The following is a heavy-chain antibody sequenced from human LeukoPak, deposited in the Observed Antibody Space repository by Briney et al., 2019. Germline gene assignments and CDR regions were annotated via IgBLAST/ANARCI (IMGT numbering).Heavy chain of an antibody. CDR2: IYYSGSP. J-gene: IGHJ5*02. V-gene: IGHV4-59*01. Sequence: ETLSLTCTVSGGSISSYYWSWIRQPPGKGLEWIGYIYYSGSPNYNPSLKGQLTISVDTSKNQFSLQLSSVTAADTAVYYCASGAYYYGSGTGWFDPWGQGTLVTVSS. D-gene: IGHD3-10*01. CDR3: ASGAYYYGSGTGWFDP. CDR1: GGSISSYY.